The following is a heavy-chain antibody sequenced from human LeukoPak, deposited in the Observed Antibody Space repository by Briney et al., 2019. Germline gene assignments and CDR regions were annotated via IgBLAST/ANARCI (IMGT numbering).Heavy chain of an antibody. V-gene: IGHV1-2*02. D-gene: IGHD3-3*01. J-gene: IGHJ4*02. CDR3: ARGNDFWSGYYGFDY. CDR2: INPNSGGT. Sequence: ASVKVSCKASGYTFTGYYMHWVRQAPGQGLEWMGWINPNSGGTNYAQKLQGRVTMTRDTSISTAYMELSRLRSDDTAVYYCARGNDFWSGYYGFDYWGQGTLVTVSS. CDR1: GYTFTGYY.